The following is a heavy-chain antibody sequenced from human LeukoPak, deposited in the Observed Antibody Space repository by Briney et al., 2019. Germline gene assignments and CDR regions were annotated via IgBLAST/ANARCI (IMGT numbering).Heavy chain of an antibody. CDR3: ARVGGYALKD. V-gene: IGHV4-4*07. CDR1: GGSISNYH. CDR2: IYTSGST. D-gene: IGHD5-12*01. J-gene: IGHJ4*02. Sequence: PSETLSLTCTVSGGSISNYHWSWIRQPAGKGLEWIGRIYTSGSTNYNPSLESRVTMSVDTSKNQFSLKLNSVTAADTAVYYCARVGGYALKDWGQGTLVTVSS.